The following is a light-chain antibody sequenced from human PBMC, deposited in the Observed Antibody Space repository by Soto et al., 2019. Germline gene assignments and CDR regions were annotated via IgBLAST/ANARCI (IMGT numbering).Light chain of an antibody. Sequence: DIQITQSPSSLSASVGDRVIITFLASQSISNHLNWYQQKPGKAPKLLIFAASSLQSGVPSRFSGSRSGPAFTLTISSLQPEDFATYYCQKSYSSPPKFGQGTKVDNK. V-gene: IGKV1-39*01. J-gene: IGKJ1*01. CDR2: AAS. CDR3: QKSYSSPPK. CDR1: QSISNH.